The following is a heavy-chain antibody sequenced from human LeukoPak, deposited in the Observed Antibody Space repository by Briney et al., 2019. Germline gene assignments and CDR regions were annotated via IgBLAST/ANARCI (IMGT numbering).Heavy chain of an antibody. CDR2: INHSGGT. CDR1: EFIFRSYG. CDR3: ARVKDPGGYYYYYYMDV. D-gene: IGHD3-16*01. Sequence: KSGGSLRLSCAASEFIFRSYGMHWVRQPPGKGLEWIGEINHSGGTKYNPSLKSRVTISVDTSKNQFSLKLSSVTAADTAMYYCARVKDPGGYYYYYYMDVWGKGTTVTVSS. V-gene: IGHV4-34*01. J-gene: IGHJ6*03.